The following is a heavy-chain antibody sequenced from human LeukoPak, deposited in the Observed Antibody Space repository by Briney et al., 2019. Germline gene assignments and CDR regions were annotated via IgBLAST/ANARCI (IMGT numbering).Heavy chain of an antibody. V-gene: IGHV4-39*01. CDR1: GGSLSSGTYY. CDR3: ATNKTMMTTAGLFDP. CDR2: IYNSAST. Sequence: PSETLSLTCTVSGGSLSSGTYYRAWIRQSPGKGLEWIGSIYNSASTYYNPSFKSRVTLSVDTSRNQFSLNVRSVTAADTGMYYCATNKTMMTTAGLFDPWGQGTLVIVSS. J-gene: IGHJ5*02. D-gene: IGHD4-17*01.